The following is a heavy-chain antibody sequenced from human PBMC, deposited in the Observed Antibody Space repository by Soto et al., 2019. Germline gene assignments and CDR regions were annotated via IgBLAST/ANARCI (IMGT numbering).Heavy chain of an antibody. CDR3: ARDWRLTGYYSSKHNWFDP. Sequence: SETLSLTCTVSGGSISSYYWSWIRQPPGKGLEWIGYIYYSGSTNYNPSLKSRVTISVDTSKNQFSLKLSSVTAADTAVYYCARDWRLTGYYSSKHNWFDPWGQGTLVTVSS. D-gene: IGHD3-9*01. CDR2: IYYSGST. V-gene: IGHV4-59*01. CDR1: GGSISSYY. J-gene: IGHJ5*02.